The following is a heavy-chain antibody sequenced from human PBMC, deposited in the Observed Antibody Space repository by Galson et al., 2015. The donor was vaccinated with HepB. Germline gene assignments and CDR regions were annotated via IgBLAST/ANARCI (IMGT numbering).Heavy chain of an antibody. V-gene: IGHV3-30*02. J-gene: IGHJ4*02. D-gene: IGHD1-26*01. Sequence: SLRLSCAASGFTFSSYAMHWVRQAPGKGLEWVAFIRYDGSNKYYADSVKGRFTISRDNSKNTLYLQMNSLRAEDTAVYYCAKDKSGSYYLSGAFDYWGQGALVTVSS. CDR2: IRYDGSNK. CDR1: GFTFSSYA. CDR3: AKDKSGSYYLSGAFDY.